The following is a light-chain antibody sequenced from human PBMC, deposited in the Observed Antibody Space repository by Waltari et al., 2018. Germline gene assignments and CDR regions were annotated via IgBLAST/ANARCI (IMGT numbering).Light chain of an antibody. CDR1: QIISNY. Sequence: DIQMTQSPSSLSASVGDRVTITCRASQIISNYLNWYQQKPGKAPKLLIYGASSLPSGVPSRFSGSGSATDFTLTISSLQPEDFASYYCQQSYSTPRTFGQGTKLEIK. V-gene: IGKV1-39*01. J-gene: IGKJ2*01. CDR3: QQSYSTPRT. CDR2: GAS.